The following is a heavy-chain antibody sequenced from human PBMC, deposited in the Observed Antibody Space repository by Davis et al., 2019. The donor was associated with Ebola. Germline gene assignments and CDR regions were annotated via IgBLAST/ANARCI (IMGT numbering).Heavy chain of an antibody. D-gene: IGHD2/OR15-2a*01. Sequence: GESLKISCQASGYNFNNFWIAWVRQMPGKGLEWMGIIYPGDSDTRYSPSFQGQVTISADKSISTAYLQWSSLKASDTAIYYCARQESLYGSSDYWGQGTLVTVSS. CDR3: ARQESLYGSSDY. J-gene: IGHJ4*02. V-gene: IGHV5-51*01. CDR1: GYNFNNFW. CDR2: IYPGDSDT.